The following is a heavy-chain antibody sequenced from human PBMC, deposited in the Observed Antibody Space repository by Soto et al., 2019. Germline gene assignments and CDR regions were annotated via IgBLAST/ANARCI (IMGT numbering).Heavy chain of an antibody. CDR2: ISGSGGST. CDR1: GFTFSSYA. D-gene: IGHD3-22*01. CDR3: AKGYYYDSSGYYFRLIDY. J-gene: IGHJ4*02. Sequence: PGGSLRLSCAASGFTFSSYAMSWVRQAPGKGLEWVSAISGSGGSTYYADSVKGRFTISRDNSKNTLYLQMNSLRAEDTAVYYCAKGYYYDSSGYYFRLIDYWGQGTLVTVSS. V-gene: IGHV3-23*01.